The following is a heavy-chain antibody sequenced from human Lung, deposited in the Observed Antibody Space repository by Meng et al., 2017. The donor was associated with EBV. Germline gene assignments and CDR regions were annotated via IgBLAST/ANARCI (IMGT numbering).Heavy chain of an antibody. D-gene: IGHD3-10*01. J-gene: IGHJ5*02. Sequence: GWGPVLLTPWQTLAPTRPVSGGSISSSSILWGLIRKPPGKGLEWIWSIYYSGSTYYNPSLKSRVTISVDTSKNQFSLKLSSVTAADTAVYYCARDNRYYGSGSYYLPWGQGTLVTVSS. CDR1: GGSISSSSIL. CDR2: IYYSGST. V-gene: IGHV4-39*02. CDR3: ARDNRYYGSGSYYLP.